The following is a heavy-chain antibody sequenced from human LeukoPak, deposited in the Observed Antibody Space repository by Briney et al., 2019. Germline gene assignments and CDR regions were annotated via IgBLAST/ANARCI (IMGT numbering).Heavy chain of an antibody. J-gene: IGHJ4*02. CDR2: IYYSGST. D-gene: IGHD3-22*01. Sequence: SETLSLTCTVSGGSISSGSYYWSWIRQPAGKGLEWIGSIYYSGSTYYNPSLKSRVTISVDTSKNQFSLKLSSVTAADTAVYYCARDPYDSSGYSPDYWGQGTLVTVSS. V-gene: IGHV4-39*07. CDR3: ARDPYDSSGYSPDY. CDR1: GGSISSGSYY.